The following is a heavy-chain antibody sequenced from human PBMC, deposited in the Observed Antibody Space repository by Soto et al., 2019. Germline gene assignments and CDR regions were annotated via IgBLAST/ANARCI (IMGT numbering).Heavy chain of an antibody. CDR2: ISSSSSYI. CDR3: ARYDSSGYYWPYYYYGMDV. V-gene: IGHV3-21*01. J-gene: IGHJ6*02. Sequence: EVQLVESGGGLVKPGGSLRLSCAASGFTFSTYSMNWVRQAPGKGLEWVSSISSSSSYIYYADSVKGRFTISRDNAKNXVXXQMNSLRAEDTAVYYCARYDSSGYYWPYYYYGMDVWGQGTTVTVSS. CDR1: GFTFSTYS. D-gene: IGHD3-22*01.